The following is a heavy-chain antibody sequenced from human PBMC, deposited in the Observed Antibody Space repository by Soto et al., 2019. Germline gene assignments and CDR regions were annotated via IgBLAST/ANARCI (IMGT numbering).Heavy chain of an antibody. V-gene: IGHV3-23*01. Sequence: GGSLRLSCAASGFTFSSYAMSWVRQAPGKGLEWVSAISGSGGSTYYADSVKGRFTISRDNSKNTLYLQMNSLRAADTAIYYCARYHDFWSGHADAFDVWGQGTMVTVSS. D-gene: IGHD3-3*01. J-gene: IGHJ3*01. CDR2: ISGSGGST. CDR1: GFTFSSYA. CDR3: ARYHDFWSGHADAFDV.